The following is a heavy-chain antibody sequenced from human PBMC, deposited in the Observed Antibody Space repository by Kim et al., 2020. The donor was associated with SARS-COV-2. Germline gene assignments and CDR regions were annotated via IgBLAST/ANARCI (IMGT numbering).Heavy chain of an antibody. D-gene: IGHD3-22*01. CDR2: ISGSGGST. V-gene: IGHV3-23*01. CDR1: GFTFSSYA. Sequence: GGSLRLSCAASGFTFSSYAMSWVRQAPGKGLEWVSAISGSGGSTYYADSVKGRFTISRDNSKNTLYLQMNSLRAEDTAVYYCAKSIAYYYDSSGYPDYWGQGTLVTVSS. J-gene: IGHJ4*02. CDR3: AKSIAYYYDSSGYPDY.